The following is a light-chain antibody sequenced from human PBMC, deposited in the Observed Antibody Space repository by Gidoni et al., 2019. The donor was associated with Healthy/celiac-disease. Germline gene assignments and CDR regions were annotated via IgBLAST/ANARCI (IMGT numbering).Light chain of an antibody. J-gene: IGKJ1*01. CDR1: QRVSSSY. Sequence: EIVLTQSPGTLSLSPGERATISCRASQRVSSSYFAWYQQKPGQAPRLLIDGASSRATGIPDMFSGSWSGTVFTPTISLLEPEDFAVYYCQQYGSSPTFGQXTKVEIK. V-gene: IGKV3-20*01. CDR2: GAS. CDR3: QQYGSSPT.